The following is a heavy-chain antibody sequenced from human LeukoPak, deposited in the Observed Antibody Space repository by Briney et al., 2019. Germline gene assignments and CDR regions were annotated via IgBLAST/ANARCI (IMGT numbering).Heavy chain of an antibody. Sequence: SETLSLTCAVYGGSFSAFHWNWIRQSPAKGPEWLGEMKQSGTPRYNPSLQSRVTISVDKSKNQFSLKVRSVTAADTAVYYCASRPFLYGFRTYFDNWAQGTLVTVSS. CDR1: GGSFSAFH. J-gene: IGHJ4*02. V-gene: IGHV4-34*01. CDR2: MKQSGTP. D-gene: IGHD3-10*01. CDR3: ASRPFLYGFRTYFDN.